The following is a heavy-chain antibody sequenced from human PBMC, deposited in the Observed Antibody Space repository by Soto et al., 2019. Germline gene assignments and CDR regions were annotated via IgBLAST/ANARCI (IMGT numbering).Heavy chain of an antibody. V-gene: IGHV4-34*01. D-gene: IGHD3-10*01. CDR2: IHHGGST. J-gene: IGHJ5*02. Sequence: ESLALACSVNGAPFGGFYWTWIRQSPGKGLEWIGEIHHGGSTYYNPSLKSRVTISVDTSKNQFSLKLSSVTAADTAVYYCARDAVTAIRGVNSWFDAWGQGTLVTVYS. CDR1: GAPFGGFY. CDR3: ARDAVTAIRGVNSWFDA.